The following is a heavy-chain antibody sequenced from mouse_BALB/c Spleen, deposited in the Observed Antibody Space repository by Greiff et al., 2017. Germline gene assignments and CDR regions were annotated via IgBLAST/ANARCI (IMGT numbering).Heavy chain of an antibody. V-gene: IGHV1S81*02. CDR2: INPSNGGT. Sequence: QVQLQQSGAELVKPGASVKLSCKASGYTFTSYYMYWVKQRPGQGLEWIGEINPSNGGTNFNEKFKSKATLTVDKSSSTAYMQLSSLTSEDSAVYYCTRSHYGSATGFAYWGQGTLVTVSA. J-gene: IGHJ3*01. D-gene: IGHD1-1*01. CDR3: TRSHYGSATGFAY. CDR1: GYTFTSYY.